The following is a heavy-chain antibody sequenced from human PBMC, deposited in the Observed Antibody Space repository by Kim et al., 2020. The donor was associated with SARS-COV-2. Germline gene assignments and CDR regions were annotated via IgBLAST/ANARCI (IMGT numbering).Heavy chain of an antibody. D-gene: IGHD6-13*01. V-gene: IGHV4-59*09. Sequence: TKYNPSPKSRVPISVDTAKNQFSLKLSSVTAADTAVYYCSGGYSSIDFDYWGQGTLVTVSS. CDR2: T. CDR3: SGGYSSIDFDY. J-gene: IGHJ4*02.